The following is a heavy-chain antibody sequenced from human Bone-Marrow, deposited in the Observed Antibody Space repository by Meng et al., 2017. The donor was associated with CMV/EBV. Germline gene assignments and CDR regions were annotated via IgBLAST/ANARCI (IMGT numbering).Heavy chain of an antibody. CDR2: IYYSGST. CDR3: ARGLGTDAFDI. V-gene: IGHV4-39*01. D-gene: IGHD1-1*01. J-gene: IGHJ3*02. Sequence: SETLSLTCTVSGGSISSSSYYWGWIRQPPGKGLEWIGSIYYSGSTYYNPSLKSRVTISVDTSKNQFSLKLSSVTAADTAVYYCARGLGTDAFDIWGQGTKVTGSS. CDR1: GGSISSSSYY.